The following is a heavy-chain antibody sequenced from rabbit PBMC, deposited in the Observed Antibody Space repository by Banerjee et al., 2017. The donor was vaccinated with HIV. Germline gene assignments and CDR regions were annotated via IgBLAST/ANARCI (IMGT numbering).Heavy chain of an antibody. Sequence: QSLEESGGGLVKPGGTLTLTCTASGFSFSSSYWVCWVRQAPGKGLEWIGCIDTGSGSTYYASWAKGRFTISKTSSTTVTLQVTSLTAADTAIYFYARSFGGAVYVNYYFNLWGQGTLVTVS. CDR2: IDTGSGST. CDR1: GFSFSSSYW. V-gene: IGHV1S40*01. J-gene: IGHJ4*01. D-gene: IGHD5-1*01. CDR3: ARSFGGAVYVNYYFNL.